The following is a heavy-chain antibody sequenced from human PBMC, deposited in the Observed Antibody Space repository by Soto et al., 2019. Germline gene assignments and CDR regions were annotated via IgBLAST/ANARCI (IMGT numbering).Heavy chain of an antibody. V-gene: IGHV4-34*01. CDR1: GGSFSGYY. CDR3: ALDSYDSSGYYSDY. CDR2: SNHSGST. D-gene: IGHD3-22*01. Sequence: QVQLQQWGAGLLKPSETLSLTCAVYGGSFSGYYWSWIRQPPGKGLEWIGESNHSGSTNYNPALKSRVTISVDTTKNQFSLKLSSVTAADTAVYYCALDSYDSSGYYSDYWGQGTLVTVSS. J-gene: IGHJ4*02.